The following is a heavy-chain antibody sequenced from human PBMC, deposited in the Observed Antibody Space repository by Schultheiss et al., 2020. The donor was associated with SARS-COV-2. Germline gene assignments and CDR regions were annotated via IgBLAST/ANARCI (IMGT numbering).Heavy chain of an antibody. Sequence: GESLKISCAASGFTFSSYWMSWVRQAPGKGLEWVANIKEDGSDKYYVDSVEGRFTISRDNAKNSLYLQMNSLRAEDTAVYYCARLVFFDYWGQGTLVTVSS. CDR3: ARLVFFDY. CDR2: IKEDGSDK. CDR1: GFTFSSYW. D-gene: IGHD2-2*01. V-gene: IGHV3-7*01. J-gene: IGHJ4*02.